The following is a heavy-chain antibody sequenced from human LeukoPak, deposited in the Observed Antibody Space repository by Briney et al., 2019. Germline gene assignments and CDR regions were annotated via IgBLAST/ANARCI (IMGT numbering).Heavy chain of an antibody. CDR2: MNPNSGNT. J-gene: IGHJ4*02. D-gene: IGHD5-18*01. V-gene: IGHV1-8*01. Sequence: ASVKVSCKASGYTFTSYDINWVRQATGQGLEWMGWMNPNSGNTGYAQKFQGRVTMTRNTSISTAYMELSSLRSEDTAVYYCARGHRGYSYARGQLDYWGQGTLVTVSS. CDR3: ARGHRGYSYARGQLDY. CDR1: GYTFTSYD.